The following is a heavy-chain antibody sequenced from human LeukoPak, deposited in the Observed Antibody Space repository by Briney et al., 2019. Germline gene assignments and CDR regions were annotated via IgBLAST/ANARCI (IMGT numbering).Heavy chain of an antibody. CDR2: INSDGSST. Sequence: PGESLRLSCVTSGFTFSGAYMHWVRQAPGKGLVWVSRINSDGSSTTYADSVKGRFTISRDNAKNTLYLQMNSLRADDTAVYYCAKVTAVASTGALDYWGQGTLVTVSS. D-gene: IGHD6-19*01. CDR3: AKVTAVASTGALDY. CDR1: GFTFSGAY. V-gene: IGHV3-74*01. J-gene: IGHJ4*02.